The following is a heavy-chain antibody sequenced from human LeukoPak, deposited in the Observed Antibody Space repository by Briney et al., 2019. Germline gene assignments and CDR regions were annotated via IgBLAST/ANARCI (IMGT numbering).Heavy chain of an antibody. CDR1: GGSFSGYY. Sequence: PSETLSLTCAVYGGSFSGYYWSWIRQPPGKGLEWIGEINHSGSTNYNPFLKSRVTISVDTSKNQFSLKLSSVTAADTAVYYCARGTHSGWYGYYYYGMDVWGQGTTVTVSS. CDR2: INHSGST. CDR3: ARGTHSGWYGYYYYGMDV. D-gene: IGHD6-19*01. V-gene: IGHV4-34*01. J-gene: IGHJ6*02.